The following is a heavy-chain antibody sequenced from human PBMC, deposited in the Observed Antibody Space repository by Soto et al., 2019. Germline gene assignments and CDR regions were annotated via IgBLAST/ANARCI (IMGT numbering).Heavy chain of an antibody. J-gene: IGHJ3*02. CDR1: GFTFSSYA. V-gene: IGHV3-23*01. CDR2: ISGSGGST. Sequence: EVQLLESGGGLVQPGGSLRLSCAASGFTFSSYAMSWVRQAPGKGLEWVSAISGSGGSTYYADSVKGRFTISRDNSKNTXXLXMXXLRAEDTAVYYCAKDGITMVRGWAPPDRENDAFDIWGQGTMVTVSS. CDR3: AKDGITMVRGWAPPDRENDAFDI. D-gene: IGHD3-10*01.